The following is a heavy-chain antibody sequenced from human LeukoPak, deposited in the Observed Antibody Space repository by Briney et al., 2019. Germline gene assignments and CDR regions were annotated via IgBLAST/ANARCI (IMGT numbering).Heavy chain of an antibody. J-gene: IGHJ4*02. D-gene: IGHD2/OR15-2a*01. V-gene: IGHV3-7*05. CDR1: GFTFSSYW. CDR2: IKEDGSEK. Sequence: TGGSLRLSCAASGFTFSSYWMSWVRQAPGKGLEWVANIKEDGSEKNYVDSVKGRFTISRDNAKNSLYLQMNSLRAEDTAVYYCARGGGRHVEYWGQADMVTVSS. CDR3: ARGGGRHVEY.